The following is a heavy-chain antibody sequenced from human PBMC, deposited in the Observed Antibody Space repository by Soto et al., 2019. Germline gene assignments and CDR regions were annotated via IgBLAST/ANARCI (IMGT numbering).Heavy chain of an antibody. CDR1: GFTFDNYA. CDR3: AKDIVGYSGGWYHN. D-gene: IGHD6-19*01. Sequence: EVQLVESGGGLVQPGRSLRLSCAASGFTFDNYAMHWVRQAPGKGLEWVSGISWNDNNIGYADSVKGRFTLSRDNAKNSLYLQMNSLRPEDTALYYCAKDIVGYSGGWYHNWGQGTLVTVSS. J-gene: IGHJ4*02. V-gene: IGHV3-9*01. CDR2: ISWNDNNI.